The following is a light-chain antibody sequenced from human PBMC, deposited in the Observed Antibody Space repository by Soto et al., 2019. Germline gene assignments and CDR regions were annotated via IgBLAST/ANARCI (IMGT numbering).Light chain of an antibody. Sequence: QSALTQPASVSGSPGQSIIISCAGTSSDVGGYNYVSWYQQHPGKVPRLIISDVNKRPSGVSDRFSGSKSGNTASLTISGLQAEDEADYYCASFTRSVTVVFGGGTKLTVL. V-gene: IGLV2-14*03. CDR3: ASFTRSVTVV. CDR2: DVN. J-gene: IGLJ2*01. CDR1: SSDVGGYNY.